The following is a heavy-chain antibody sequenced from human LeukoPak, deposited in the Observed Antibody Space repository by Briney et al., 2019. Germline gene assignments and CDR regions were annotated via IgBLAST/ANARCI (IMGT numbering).Heavy chain of an antibody. V-gene: IGHV1-69*15. CDR3: ARERVDIVATMFYGMDV. CDR1: GGTFSSYA. D-gene: IGHD5-12*01. J-gene: IGHJ6*02. Sequence: ASVKVSCKASGGTFSSYAISWVRQAPGQGLEWMGRIIPIFGIANYAQKFQGRVTITADESTSTAYMELSSLRSEDTAVYYCARERVDIVATMFYGMDVWGQGTTVTVSS. CDR2: IIPIFGIA.